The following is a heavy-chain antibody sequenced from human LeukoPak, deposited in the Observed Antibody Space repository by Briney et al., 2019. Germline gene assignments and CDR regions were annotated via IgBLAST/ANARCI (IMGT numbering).Heavy chain of an antibody. J-gene: IGHJ4*02. CDR1: GYSFTSQD. CDR3: TLYNY. CDR2: INPDNGDT. D-gene: IGHD2-2*02. V-gene: IGHV1-3*03. Sequence: ASVKVSCKTSGYSFTSQDMHWVRQAPGQSLEWMGCINPDNGDTQYSQEFQGRVTITRDTSATTAYMVLSSLRSDDMAVYYCTLYNYWGQGTLVTVSS.